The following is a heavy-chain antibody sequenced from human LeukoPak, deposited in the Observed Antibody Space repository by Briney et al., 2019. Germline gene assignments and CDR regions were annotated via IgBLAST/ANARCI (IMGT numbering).Heavy chain of an antibody. CDR1: GFTFGDYA. CDR2: ISGSGGST. D-gene: IGHD5-18*01. J-gene: IGHJ4*02. CDR3: ASGHWGYSYGVDY. V-gene: IGHV3-23*01. Sequence: GGSLRLSCTASGFTFGDYAMSWVRQAPGKGLEWVSAISGSGGSTYYADSVKGRFTISRDNAKNSLYLQMNSLRDEGTAVYYCASGHWGYSYGVDYWGQGTLVTVSS.